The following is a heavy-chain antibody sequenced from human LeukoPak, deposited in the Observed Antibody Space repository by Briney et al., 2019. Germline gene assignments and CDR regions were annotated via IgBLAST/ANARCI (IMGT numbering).Heavy chain of an antibody. CDR3: ARRMGHGIVVVSADWYFDL. CDR2: IYYSGST. J-gene: IGHJ2*01. Sequence: SETLSLTCTVSGGSISSGDYYWSWIRQPPGKGLEWIGYIYYSGSTYYNPSLKSRVTISVDTSKNQFSLKLSSVTAADTAVYYCARRMGHGIVVVSADWYFDLWGRGTLVTVSS. V-gene: IGHV4-30-4*01. CDR1: GGSISSGDYY. D-gene: IGHD3-22*01.